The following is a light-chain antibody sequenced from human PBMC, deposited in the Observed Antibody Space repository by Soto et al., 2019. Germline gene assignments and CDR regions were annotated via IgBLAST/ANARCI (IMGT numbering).Light chain of an antibody. CDR3: QHYGSSST. J-gene: IGKJ1*01. Sequence: EIVLTQSPGTLSLSPGERATLSCRASQSVSSSYLAWYQQKAGQAPRLLIYGASSRATGIPDRFSGSGSGTDFTLTISRLEPVDFAVYYCQHYGSSSTFGQGTRVEIK. CDR2: GAS. CDR1: QSVSSSY. V-gene: IGKV3-20*01.